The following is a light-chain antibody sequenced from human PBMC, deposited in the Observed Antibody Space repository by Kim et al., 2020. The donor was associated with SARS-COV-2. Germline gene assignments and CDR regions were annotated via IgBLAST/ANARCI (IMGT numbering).Light chain of an antibody. CDR1: NLGDKY. Sequence: SVSPATAVAIVCSGDNLGDKYPSWYQQKPGQAPVLFIYKDTKRPSGIPERFVGSNSGNTATLTISVAHAMDEADYYCQAWDNTWVFGGGTQLTVL. CDR3: QAWDNTWV. CDR2: KDT. V-gene: IGLV3-1*01. J-gene: IGLJ3*02.